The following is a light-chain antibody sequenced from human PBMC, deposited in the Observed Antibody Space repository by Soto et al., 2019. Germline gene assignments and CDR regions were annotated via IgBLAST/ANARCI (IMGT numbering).Light chain of an antibody. J-gene: IGKJ2*01. CDR3: TQYMDWRYT. CDR2: GAS. V-gene: IGKV3-15*01. Sequence: EIVMTQSPATLSVSPGERATLSCRASQSVSSHLACDQHKPGQAPRLLIYGASTRATGIPARFSGSGSGTVFTLTFSCLQSEYFAVYYCTQYMDWRYTSGQVTKLEI. CDR1: QSVSSH.